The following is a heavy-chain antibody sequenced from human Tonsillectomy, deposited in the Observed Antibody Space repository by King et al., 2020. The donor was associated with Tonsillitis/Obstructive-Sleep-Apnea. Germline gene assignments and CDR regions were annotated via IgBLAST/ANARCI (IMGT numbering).Heavy chain of an antibody. CDR3: ARDGEAAQYYFDY. J-gene: IGHJ4*02. CDR1: GGSFSGYY. D-gene: IGHD4-17*01. Sequence: VQLQQWGAGLLKPSETLSLTCAVYGGSFSGYYWSWIRQPPGKGLEWIGEINHSGSTNYNPSLKSRVTISVDTSKNQFSLKLSSVTAADTAVYYCARDGEAAQYYFDYWGQGTLVTVSS. V-gene: IGHV4-34*01. CDR2: INHSGST.